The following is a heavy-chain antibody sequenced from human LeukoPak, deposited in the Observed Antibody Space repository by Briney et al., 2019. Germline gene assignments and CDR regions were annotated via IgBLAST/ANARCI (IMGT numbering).Heavy chain of an antibody. CDR1: GFTFSRLE. Sequence: GGSLRLSCGASGFTFSRLEMNWVRQAPGKGLEWVSYISGSGSSIYYADSVKGRFTISRDNAKNSLYLQMNSLRGEDTAVYYCARDMGYCSSSNCYTYYLDYWGQGTLVTVSS. CDR2: ISGSGSSI. CDR3: ARDMGYCSSSNCYTYYLDY. D-gene: IGHD2-2*01. V-gene: IGHV3-48*03. J-gene: IGHJ4*02.